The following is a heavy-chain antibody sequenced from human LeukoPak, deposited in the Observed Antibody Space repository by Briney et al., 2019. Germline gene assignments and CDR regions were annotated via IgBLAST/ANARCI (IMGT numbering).Heavy chain of an antibody. J-gene: IGHJ4*02. Sequence: SETLSLTCTVSGGSISSYYWSWIRQPPGKGLEWIGYIYYSGSTNYNPSLKSRVPISVDTSKNQFSLKLSSVTAADTAVYYCARYGIAVAGTMRYYFDYWGQGTLVTVSS. D-gene: IGHD6-19*01. CDR2: IYYSGST. V-gene: IGHV4-59*01. CDR3: ARYGIAVAGTMRYYFDY. CDR1: GGSISSYY.